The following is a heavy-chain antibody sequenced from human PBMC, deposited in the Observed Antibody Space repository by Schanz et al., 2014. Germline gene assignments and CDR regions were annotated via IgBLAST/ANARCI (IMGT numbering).Heavy chain of an antibody. J-gene: IGHJ4*02. CDR1: GFTFSNYD. CDR3: ARGGADSAMAHEY. CDR2: LNFDETYT. D-gene: IGHD5-18*01. Sequence: EVQLVESGGGLVQPGGSLRLSCAASGFTFSNYDMHWVRQAPGKGLEWVSRLNFDETYTSYADSVKGRFTISRDNAKNTVYLQMTSLRVEDTAVYYCARGGADSAMAHEYWGRGTLVTVSS. V-gene: IGHV3-74*02.